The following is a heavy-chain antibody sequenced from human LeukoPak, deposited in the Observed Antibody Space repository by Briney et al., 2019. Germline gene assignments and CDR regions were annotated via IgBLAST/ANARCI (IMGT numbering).Heavy chain of an antibody. V-gene: IGHV4-34*01. D-gene: IGHD2-2*01. J-gene: IGHJ4*02. CDR1: GGSFSGYY. Sequence: SETLSLTCAVYGGSFSGYYWGWIRQPPGKGLEWIGEINHSGSTNYNPSLKSRVTISVDTSKNQFSLKLSSVTAADTAVYYCAREGIVVVPAAIPGRYYFDYWGQGTLVTVSS. CDR3: AREGIVVVPAAIPGRYYFDY. CDR2: INHSGST.